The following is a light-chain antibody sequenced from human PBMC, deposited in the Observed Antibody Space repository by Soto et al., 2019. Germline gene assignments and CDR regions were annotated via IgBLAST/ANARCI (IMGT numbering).Light chain of an antibody. CDR2: LGS. J-gene: IGKJ3*01. V-gene: IGKV2-28*01. Sequence: DIVMTQSPLSLPVTPGEPASISCRSSQSLLHSNGYNYLDWYLQKPGQSPQLLIYLGSNRASGVPDRFSGSGSGTDFTLTIDSLQPEDFATYYCQQSYNSPFNFGPGTKVDI. CDR3: QQSYNSPFN. CDR1: QSLLHSNGYNY.